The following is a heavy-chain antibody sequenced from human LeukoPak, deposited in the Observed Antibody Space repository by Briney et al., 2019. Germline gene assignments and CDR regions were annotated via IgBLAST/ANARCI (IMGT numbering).Heavy chain of an antibody. CDR2: VYYSAST. Sequence: SETLSLTCSVSGGSIKDYRWSWIRQPPGKGLEYIGFVYYSASTNYNPSLKSRVTMSLDTSKNQFSLNLNSVTAADTAVYYCARQTTFGEIYYYYMDVWGKGTTVTVSS. V-gene: IGHV4-59*01. CDR3: ARQTTFGEIYYYYMDV. J-gene: IGHJ6*03. CDR1: GGSIKDYR. D-gene: IGHD3-10*01.